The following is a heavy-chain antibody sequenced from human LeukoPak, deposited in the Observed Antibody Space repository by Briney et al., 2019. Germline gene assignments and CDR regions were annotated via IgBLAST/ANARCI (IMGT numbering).Heavy chain of an antibody. Sequence: GGSLRLSCTASGFNLNNYAMNWVRQAPGKGLEWVSIINYNGDTKYYADSVQGRFTISRDNSKNTVYLQMNSLRAEDTAIYYCAKDGHCPALCTTQIAVAGYNDNWGQGTLVTVSS. CDR2: INYNGDTK. CDR3: AKDGHCPALCTTQIAVAGYNDN. CDR1: GFNLNNYA. D-gene: IGHD6-19*01. J-gene: IGHJ4*02. V-gene: IGHV3-23*01.